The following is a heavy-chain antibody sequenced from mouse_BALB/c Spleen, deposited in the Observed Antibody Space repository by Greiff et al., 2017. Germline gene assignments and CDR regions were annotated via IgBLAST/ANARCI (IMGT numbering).Heavy chain of an antibody. CDR1: GFTFSSYT. V-gene: IGHV5-12-2*01. J-gene: IGHJ4*01. CDR2: ISNGGGST. Sequence: EVHLVESGGGLVQPGGSLKLSCAASGFTFSSYTMSWVRQTPEKRLEWVAYISNGGGSTYYPDTVKGRFTISRDNAKNTLYLQMSSLKSEDTAMYYCARGGNYRYDEGAMDYWGQGTSVTVSS. CDR3: ARGGNYRYDEGAMDY. D-gene: IGHD2-14*01.